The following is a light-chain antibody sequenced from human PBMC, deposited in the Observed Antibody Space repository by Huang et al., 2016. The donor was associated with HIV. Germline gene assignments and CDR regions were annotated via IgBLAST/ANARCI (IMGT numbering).Light chain of an antibody. CDR2: GTS. V-gene: IGKV3-20*01. CDR3: QQYGNSPPYT. J-gene: IGKJ2*01. CDR1: QTISSNY. Sequence: EVVLTQSPGTLSLSPGERATLSCRASQTISSNYFAWYQQKPGQAPRLLIYGTSNMATGITDRFSGSGSGTDCTLTISRLEPEDFAVYYCQQYGNSPPYTFGQGTTLDIK.